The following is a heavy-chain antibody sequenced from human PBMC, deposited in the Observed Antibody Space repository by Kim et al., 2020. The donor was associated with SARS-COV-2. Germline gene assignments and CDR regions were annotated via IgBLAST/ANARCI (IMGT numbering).Heavy chain of an antibody. CDR1: GFTISDNY. V-gene: IGHV3-53*01. CDR3: ARYKINRPTAVFSHVYHYYGIDV. J-gene: IGHJ6*02. CDR2: IYSDGRT. Sequence: GGSLRLSCAASGFTISDNYMSWVRQAPGKGLEWVSIIYSDGRTYYADSVKGRFTISRDNSKNTLYLQMNSLRAEDTAVYYCARYKINRPTAVFSHVYHYYGIDVWGQGTPVTVSS. D-gene: IGHD2-21*02.